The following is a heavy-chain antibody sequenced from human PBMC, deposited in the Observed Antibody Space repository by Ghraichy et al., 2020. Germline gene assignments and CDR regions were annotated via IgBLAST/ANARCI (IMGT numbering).Heavy chain of an antibody. CDR2: IIPIFGTA. CDR1: GGTFSSYA. CDR3: ASLLRDVDQTLGAFDI. J-gene: IGHJ3*02. V-gene: IGHV1-69*13. Sequence: SVKVSCKASGGTFSSYAISWVRQAPGQGLEWMGGIIPIFGTANYAQKFQGRVTITADESTSTAYMELSSLRSEDTAVYYCASLLRDVDQTLGAFDIWGQGTMVTVSS. D-gene: IGHD3-9*01.